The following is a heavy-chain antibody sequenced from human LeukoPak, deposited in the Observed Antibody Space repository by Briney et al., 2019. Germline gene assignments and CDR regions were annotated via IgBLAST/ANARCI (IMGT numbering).Heavy chain of an antibody. CDR2: IYYSGST. J-gene: IGHJ4*02. CDR1: GGSLSSDY. Sequence: SETLSLTCTVSGGSLSSDYWSWIRQPPGKGLEGIGYIYYSGSTNYNPSLKSRVTISVDTSKNQFSLKLSSVTAADTAMYYCARVSRGNSVGGDYWGQGTLVTVSS. CDR3: ARVSRGNSVGGDY. V-gene: IGHV4-59*01. D-gene: IGHD4-23*01.